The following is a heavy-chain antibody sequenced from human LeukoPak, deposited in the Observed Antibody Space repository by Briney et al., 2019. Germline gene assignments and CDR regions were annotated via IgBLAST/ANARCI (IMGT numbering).Heavy chain of an antibody. CDR2: INPNSGGT. D-gene: IGHD3-16*01. CDR1: GYTFTGYY. V-gene: IGHV1-2*02. CDR3: ARVSRLGPYYFDY. Sequence: GASVTVSCTASGYTFTGYYMHWVRQAPGQGLEWMGWINPNSGGTNYAQKFQGRVTMTRDTSISTAYMELSRLRSDATAVYYCARVSRLGPYYFDYWGQGTLVTVSS. J-gene: IGHJ4*02.